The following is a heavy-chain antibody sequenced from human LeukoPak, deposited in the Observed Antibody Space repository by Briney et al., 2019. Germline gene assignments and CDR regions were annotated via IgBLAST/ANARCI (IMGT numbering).Heavy chain of an antibody. D-gene: IGHD6-6*01. CDR1: GGSSSTYY. Sequence: SETLSLTCTVSGGSSSTYYWSWIRQPPGKGLEWIGYIYYSGSTNYNPSLKSRVTISLDTSKNQFSLKLSSVTAADTAVYYCARGSDSSSSHWYFDLWGRGTLVTVSS. J-gene: IGHJ2*01. V-gene: IGHV4-59*01. CDR2: IYYSGST. CDR3: ARGSDSSSSHWYFDL.